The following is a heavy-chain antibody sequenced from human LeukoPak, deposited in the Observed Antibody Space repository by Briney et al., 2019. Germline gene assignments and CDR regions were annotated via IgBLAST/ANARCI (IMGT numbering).Heavy chain of an antibody. CDR3: ASIVVVPAASLYYFDY. V-gene: IGHV4-39*07. D-gene: IGHD2-2*01. CDR2: IYYSGST. J-gene: IGHJ4*02. Sequence: SETLSLTCTVSGGSISSSSYYWGWIRQPPGKGLEWIGSIYYSGSTYYNPSLKSRVTISVDKSKNQFSLKLSSVTAADTAVYYCASIVVVPAASLYYFDYWGQGTLVTVSS. CDR1: GGSISSSSYY.